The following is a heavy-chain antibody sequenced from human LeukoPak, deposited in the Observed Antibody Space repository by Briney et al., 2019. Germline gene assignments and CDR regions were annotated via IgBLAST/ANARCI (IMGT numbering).Heavy chain of an antibody. D-gene: IGHD2-8*01. V-gene: IGHV6-1*01. Sequence: SQTLSLTCAISGDSVSSISATWNWIRQSPSRGLEWLGRTYYRSTWHNDYAASVKSQITINPDTSKNQFFLQLNSVSLEDTAVYYCAKSAYFREYFDYWGQGILVTVPS. CDR3: AKSAYFREYFDY. J-gene: IGHJ4*02. CDR1: GDSVSSISAT. CDR2: TYYRSTWHN.